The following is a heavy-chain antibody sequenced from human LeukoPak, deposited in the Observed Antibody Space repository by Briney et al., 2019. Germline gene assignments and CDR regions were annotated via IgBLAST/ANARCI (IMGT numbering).Heavy chain of an antibody. V-gene: IGHV1-2*02. CDR3: ARCPYYYDSSGYYYLSYNWFDP. J-gene: IGHJ5*02. CDR2: INPNSGGT. D-gene: IGHD3-22*01. CDR1: GYTFTGYY. Sequence: ASVKVSCKASGYTFTGYYMHWVRQAPGQGLEWMGWINPNSGGTNYAQKFQGRVTMTRDTSISTAYMELSRLRSDDTAVYYCARCPYYYDSSGYYYLSYNWFDPWGQGPLVTVSS.